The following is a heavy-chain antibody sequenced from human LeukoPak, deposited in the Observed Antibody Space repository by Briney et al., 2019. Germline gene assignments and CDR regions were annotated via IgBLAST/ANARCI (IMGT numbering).Heavy chain of an antibody. CDR1: GFTFSSYA. CDR2: IIPIFGTA. J-gene: IGHJ4*02. V-gene: IGHV1-69*01. CDR3: ARGSYGYQFDY. Sequence: GGSLRLSCAASGFTFSSYAISWVRQAPGQGLEWMGGIIPIFGTANYAQKFQGRVTITADESTSTAYMELSSLRSEDTAVYYCARGSYGYQFDYWGQGTLVTVSS. D-gene: IGHD5-18*01.